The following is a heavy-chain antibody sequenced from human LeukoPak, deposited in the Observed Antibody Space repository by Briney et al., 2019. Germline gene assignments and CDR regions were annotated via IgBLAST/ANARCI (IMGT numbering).Heavy chain of an antibody. CDR2: INHSGST. D-gene: IGHD3-9*01. V-gene: IGHV4-34*01. CDR3: ARGLGYYDILTGYYSNWFDP. J-gene: IGHJ5*02. Sequence: PSETQSLICAVYGGSFSGYYWSWIRQPPGKGLEWIGEINHSGSTNYNPSLKSRVTISVDTTKNQFSLKLSSVTAADTAVYYCARGLGYYDILTGYYSNWFDPWGQ. CDR1: GGSFSGYY.